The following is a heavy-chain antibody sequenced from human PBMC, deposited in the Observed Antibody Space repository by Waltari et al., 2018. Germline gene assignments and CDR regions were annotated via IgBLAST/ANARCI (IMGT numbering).Heavy chain of an antibody. J-gene: IGHJ4*02. CDR1: GFTFSSYG. V-gene: IGHV3-30*02. Sequence: QVQLVESGGGVVQPGGSLRLSCAASGFTFSSYGMHWVRHAPGKWLEWVAFIRYYGSNKYYADSVKGRFTISRDNSKNTLYLQMNSLRAEDTAVYYCAKDFFGTTKYYFDYWGQGTLVTVSS. D-gene: IGHD4-17*01. CDR2: IRYYGSNK. CDR3: AKDFFGTTKYYFDY.